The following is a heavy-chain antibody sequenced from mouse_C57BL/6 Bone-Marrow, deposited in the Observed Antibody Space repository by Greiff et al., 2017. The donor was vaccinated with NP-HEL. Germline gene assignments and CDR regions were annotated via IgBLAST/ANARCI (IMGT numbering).Heavy chain of an antibody. CDR2: IDPSDSET. CDR3: ARSDSNYEFAY. V-gene: IGHV1-52*01. D-gene: IGHD2-5*01. Sequence: QVQLQQSGAELVRPGSSVKLSCKASGYTFTSYWMHWVKQRPIQGLEWIGNIDPSDSETHYNQKFKDKATLTVDKSSSTAYMQLSSLTSEDSAVYYCARSDSNYEFAYWGQGTLVTVSA. J-gene: IGHJ3*01. CDR1: GYTFTSYW.